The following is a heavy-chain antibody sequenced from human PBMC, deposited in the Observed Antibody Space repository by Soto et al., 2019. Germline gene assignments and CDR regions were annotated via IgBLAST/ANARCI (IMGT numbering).Heavy chain of an antibody. Sequence: QIHLEQSRIEMKEPGTSLQISCATSGYSFTNYGISWVRQAPGQGLEWMGWISGYNGNTKYAQSFHDRVVMSADKCTSTGYLEMRNLRSNDTAVYYCARANTWVTGRVGTHWGQGTKVTVSS. J-gene: IGHJ4*02. CDR3: ARANTWVTGRVGTH. D-gene: IGHD1-1*01. CDR2: ISGYNGNT. CDR1: GYSFTNYG. V-gene: IGHV1-18*01.